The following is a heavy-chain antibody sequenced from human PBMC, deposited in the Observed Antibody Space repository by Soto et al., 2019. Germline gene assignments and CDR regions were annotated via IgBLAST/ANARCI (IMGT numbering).Heavy chain of an antibody. CDR1: GGSISSGGYS. CDR3: AAGAIFGVVPLDY. Sequence: SETLSLTCAVSGGSISSGGYSWSWIRQPPGKGLEWIGYIYHSGSTYYNQSLKSRVTISVDRSKNQFSLKLSSVTAADTAVYYCAAGAIFGVVPLDYWGQGTLVTVSS. CDR2: IYHSGST. V-gene: IGHV4-30-2*01. J-gene: IGHJ4*02. D-gene: IGHD3-3*01.